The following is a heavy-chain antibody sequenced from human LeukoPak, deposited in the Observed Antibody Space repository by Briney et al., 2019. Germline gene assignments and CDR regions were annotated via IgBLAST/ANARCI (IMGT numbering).Heavy chain of an antibody. CDR3: ARALYRMTTVTTEYWFDY. D-gene: IGHD4-17*01. V-gene: IGHV4-59*08. CDR1: GGSISSYY. CDR2: IYYSGST. Sequence: SETLSLTCTVSGGSISSYYWSWIRQPPGEGLEWIGYIYYSGSTKYNPSLKSRVTMSVDTSKNQFSLKLTSVTAADTAVYYCARALYRMTTVTTEYWFDYWGQGTLVTVSS. J-gene: IGHJ4*02.